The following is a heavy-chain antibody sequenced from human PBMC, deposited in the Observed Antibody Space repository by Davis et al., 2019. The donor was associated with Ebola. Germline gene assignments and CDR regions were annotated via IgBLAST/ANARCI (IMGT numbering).Heavy chain of an antibody. CDR2: IYTGDSDT. Sequence: GESLKISCKDSGNSFASHWIGWVRQTPGKGLEWMGIIYTGDSDTRYSPSFRGQVTISADKSIRTAFLQWSSLKASDTAMYYCASLRRTITGMDDAFDIWGQGTMVTVSS. CDR3: ASLRRTITGMDDAFDI. J-gene: IGHJ3*02. V-gene: IGHV5-51*01. D-gene: IGHD2-8*02. CDR1: GNSFASHW.